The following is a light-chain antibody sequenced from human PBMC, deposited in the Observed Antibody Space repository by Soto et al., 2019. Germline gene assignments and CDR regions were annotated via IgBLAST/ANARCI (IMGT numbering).Light chain of an antibody. Sequence: ALTQPASVSGSPGQSIAISCTGTSSDVGGYDYVSWYQQHPDKAPKLMIYEVTKRPSGVSNRFSGSKSGNTASLTISGLQPEDEADYYCSSHTSGSTRVFGSGTKVTVL. CDR1: SSDVGGYDY. V-gene: IGLV2-14*01. CDR2: EVT. CDR3: SSHTSGSTRV. J-gene: IGLJ1*01.